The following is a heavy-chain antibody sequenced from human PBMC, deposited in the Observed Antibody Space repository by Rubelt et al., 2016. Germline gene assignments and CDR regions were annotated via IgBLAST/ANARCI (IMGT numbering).Heavy chain of an antibody. Sequence: MGWINPNSGGTNYAQKFQGRVTMTRDTSISTAYMELSRLRSDDTAVYYCARVDSTSWAFDYWGQGTLVTVSS. V-gene: IGHV1-2*02. D-gene: IGHD2-2*01. CDR2: INPNSGGT. CDR3: ARVDSTSWAFDY. J-gene: IGHJ4*02.